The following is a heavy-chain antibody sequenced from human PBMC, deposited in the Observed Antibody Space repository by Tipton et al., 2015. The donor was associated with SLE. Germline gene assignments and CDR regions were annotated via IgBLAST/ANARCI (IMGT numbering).Heavy chain of an antibody. D-gene: IGHD2-21*01. CDR2: VYNGDNT. V-gene: IGHV3-53*05. J-gene: IGHJ6*01. CDR1: GFSVGSLF. CDR3: GRIVEAAYCPRVDV. Sequence: SLRLSCAASGFSVGSLFLTWVRQAPGKGLEWVSMVYNGDNTKYADSVKGRFAISRDNFKNTLFLQMSGLRPDDTAAYFWGRIVEAAYCPRVDVWG.